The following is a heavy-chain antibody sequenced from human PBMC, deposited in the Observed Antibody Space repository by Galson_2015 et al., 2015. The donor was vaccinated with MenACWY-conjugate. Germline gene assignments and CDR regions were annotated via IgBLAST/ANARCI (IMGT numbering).Heavy chain of an antibody. Sequence: SLRLSCAASGFTFSSYGMHWVRQAPGKGLEWVAVIWYDGSNKYYAESVKGGFTISRDNSKNKLYLQMNSLRGEDTAVYYCARDGSSSYYYYYGMDVWGQGTTVTVSS. CDR1: GFTFSSYG. J-gene: IGHJ6*02. V-gene: IGHV3-33*01. CDR3: ARDGSSSYYYYYGMDV. D-gene: IGHD6-6*01. CDR2: IWYDGSNK.